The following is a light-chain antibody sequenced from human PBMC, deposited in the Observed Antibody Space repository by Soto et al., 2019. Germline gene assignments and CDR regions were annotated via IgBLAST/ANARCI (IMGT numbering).Light chain of an antibody. V-gene: IGKV3D-20*01. CDR1: QRVSSSY. Sequence: EVVLTQSPATLFLSPGERATLSCGASQRVSSSYLAWYQQKPGLAPRLLIFDASARATGIPDRFSGSGSGTDFILTISRLEPEDFAVYSCQQDGRTPLPFGGGTKGEIK. CDR2: DAS. CDR3: QQDGRTPLP. J-gene: IGKJ4*01.